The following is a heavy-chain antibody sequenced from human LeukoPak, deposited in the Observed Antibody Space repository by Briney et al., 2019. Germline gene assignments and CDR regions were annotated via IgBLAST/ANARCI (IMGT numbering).Heavy chain of an antibody. Sequence: ASVKVSCKASGYTFTSYGISWVRQAPGQGLEWMGWISAYNGNTNYAQKLQGRVTMTTDTSTSTAYMELRSLRSDDTAVYYCAREPGYSSGWYNYYYYGMDVWGQGTTVTVSS. CDR1: GYTFTSYG. D-gene: IGHD6-19*01. J-gene: IGHJ6*02. CDR2: ISAYNGNT. CDR3: AREPGYSSGWYNYYYYGMDV. V-gene: IGHV1-18*01.